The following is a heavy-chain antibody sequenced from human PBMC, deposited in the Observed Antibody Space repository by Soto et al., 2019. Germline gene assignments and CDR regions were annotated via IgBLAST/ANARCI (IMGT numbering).Heavy chain of an antibody. D-gene: IGHD3-9*01. Sequence: ASVKVSCKASGYTFTGYFIQWVRQAPGQGLEWMGWINPKSGDTKYAQKFQGRVTMARDTSISTVYMELSRLVSDDTAVYYCARDTSSTYYDILTPYYIYWGQGTLVTVSS. CDR1: GYTFTGYF. CDR2: INPKSGDT. V-gene: IGHV1-2*02. J-gene: IGHJ4*02. CDR3: ARDTSSTYYDILTPYYIY.